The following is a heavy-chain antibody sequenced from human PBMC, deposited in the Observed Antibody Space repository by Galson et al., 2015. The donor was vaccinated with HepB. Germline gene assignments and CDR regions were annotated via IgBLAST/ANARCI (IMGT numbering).Heavy chain of an antibody. V-gene: IGHV3-49*03. CDR3: TRGEPSNYYDSSGFFDY. Sequence: SLRLSCAASGFTFGDYAMSWFRQAPGKGLGWVGFIRSKAYGGTTEYAASVKGRFTISRDDSKSIAYLQMNSLKTEDTAVYYCTRGEPSNYYDSSGFFDYWGQGTLVTVSS. CDR1: GFTFGDYA. J-gene: IGHJ4*02. D-gene: IGHD3-22*01. CDR2: IRSKAYGGTT.